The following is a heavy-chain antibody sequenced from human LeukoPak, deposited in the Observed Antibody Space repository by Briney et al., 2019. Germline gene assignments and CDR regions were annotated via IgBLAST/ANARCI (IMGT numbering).Heavy chain of an antibody. J-gene: IGHJ4*02. V-gene: IGHV3-23*01. Sequence: GGSLRLSCAASGFTFSSYAMSWVRQAPGKGLEWVSAISGSGGSTYYADSVKGRFTISRDNSKDTLYLQMNSLRAEDTAVYYCARDDDSSGNNFDYWGQGTLVTVSS. CDR1: GFTFSSYA. CDR2: ISGSGGST. CDR3: ARDDDSSGNNFDY. D-gene: IGHD3-22*01.